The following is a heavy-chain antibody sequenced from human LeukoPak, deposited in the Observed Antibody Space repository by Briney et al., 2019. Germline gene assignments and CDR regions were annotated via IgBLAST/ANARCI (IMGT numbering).Heavy chain of an antibody. J-gene: IGHJ4*02. D-gene: IGHD4-17*01. Sequence: GESLKISCQGSGYSFNSYLISWVRQMPGKGLEWMGKIDPSDSYANYSPSFQGHVTFSADKSISSAYLQWSSLKASDTAMYYCASGGDYSSFDYWGQGTLVTVPS. V-gene: IGHV5-10-1*01. CDR3: ASGGDYSSFDY. CDR1: GYSFNSYL. CDR2: IDPSDSYA.